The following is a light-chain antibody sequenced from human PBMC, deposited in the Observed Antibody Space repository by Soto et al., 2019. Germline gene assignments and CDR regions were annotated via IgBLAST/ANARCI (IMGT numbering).Light chain of an antibody. Sequence: QSVRTQPPSVSGAPGQRVTISCTGSGSNIGAGYDVHWYQHLPGTAPKLLIYSNRNRPSGVPDRFSGSKSGTSASLAITGLQAEDEADYYCQSYDSSLSGYVFGTGTKVTV. CDR1: GSNIGAGYD. CDR2: SNR. J-gene: IGLJ1*01. V-gene: IGLV1-40*01. CDR3: QSYDSSLSGYV.